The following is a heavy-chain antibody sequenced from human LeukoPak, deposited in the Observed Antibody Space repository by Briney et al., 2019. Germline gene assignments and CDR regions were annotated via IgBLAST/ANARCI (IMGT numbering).Heavy chain of an antibody. Sequence: PSETLSRTCAVYGGSFSGYYWSWIRQPPGKGLEWSGEINHSGSTNYNPSLKSRVTISVDTSKNQFSLKLSSVTAADTAVYYCASSRWGSYYPRDYWGQGTLVTVSS. D-gene: IGHD3-10*01. J-gene: IGHJ4*02. V-gene: IGHV4-34*01. CDR1: GGSFSGYY. CDR2: INHSGST. CDR3: ASSRWGSYYPRDY.